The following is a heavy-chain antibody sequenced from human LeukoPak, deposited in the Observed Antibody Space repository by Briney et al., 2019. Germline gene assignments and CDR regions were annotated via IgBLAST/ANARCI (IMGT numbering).Heavy chain of an antibody. J-gene: IGHJ6*02. CDR1: GFTVSSNY. CDR3: ARAGTGPYYYYYGMGV. Sequence: GGSLRLSCAASGFTVSSNYMSWVRQAPGKGLEWVSVIYSGGSTYYADSVKGRFTISRDNSKNTLYLQMNSLRAEDTAVYYCARAGTGPYYYYYGMGVWGQGTTVTVSS. D-gene: IGHD1-14*01. CDR2: IYSGGST. V-gene: IGHV3-66*01.